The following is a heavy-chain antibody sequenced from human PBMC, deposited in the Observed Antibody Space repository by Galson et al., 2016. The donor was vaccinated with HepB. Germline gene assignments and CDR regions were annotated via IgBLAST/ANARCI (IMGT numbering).Heavy chain of an antibody. CDR3: ARGEVGYCTSASCYWFYFEY. CDR2: INQDGSEK. CDR1: GFTFSTSW. Sequence: SLRLSCAASGFTFSTSWMTWVRQGPGKGLEWVANINQDGSEKHYVDSMKGRFTISRDNANNLVFLQVNSLRAEDMAAYYCARGEVGYCTSASCYWFYFEYWGQGTLVTVSS. J-gene: IGHJ4*02. V-gene: IGHV3-7*01. D-gene: IGHD2-2*01.